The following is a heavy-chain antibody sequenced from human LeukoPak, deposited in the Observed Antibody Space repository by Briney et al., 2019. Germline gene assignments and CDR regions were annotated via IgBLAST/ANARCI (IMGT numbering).Heavy chain of an antibody. D-gene: IGHD1-1*01. J-gene: IGHJ5*02. CDR3: ARVRPRYNWNDGINWFDP. CDR1: GYTFTSYG. V-gene: IGHV1-18*04. CDR2: ISAHNGNT. Sequence: ASVKVSCKASGYTFTSYGISWVRQAPGQGLEWMGWISAHNGNTNYAQKLQGRVTMTTDTSTSTAYMELRSLRSDDTAVYYCARVRPRYNWNDGINWFDPWGQGTLVTVSS.